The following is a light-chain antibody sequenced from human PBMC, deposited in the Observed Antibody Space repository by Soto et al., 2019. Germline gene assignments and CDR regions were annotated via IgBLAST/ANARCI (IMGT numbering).Light chain of an antibody. Sequence: SYELTQPPSVSVAPGKTASVACGGSNIGSKSVHGYQKKSGQAPVLVMYYDSDRPSGIPERFSGSNSGNTATLTISRVEAGEEADYYCQVWDISSGHVVVGGGTKLTVL. CDR3: QVWDISSGHVV. CDR2: YDS. J-gene: IGLJ3*02. CDR1: NIGSKS. V-gene: IGLV3-21*01.